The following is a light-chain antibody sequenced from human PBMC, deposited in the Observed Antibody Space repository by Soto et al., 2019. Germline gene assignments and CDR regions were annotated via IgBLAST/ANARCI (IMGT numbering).Light chain of an antibody. CDR2: DVS. CDR1: SSDVGGYNY. J-gene: IGLJ2*01. Sequence: QSVLTQPASVSGSPGQSITISCTGTSSDVGGYNYVSWYQQHPGKAPKLMIYDVSNRPSGVSNRFSGSKSGNTASLTISGLQAEDEADYYCSSYTSSSPLFGGGTKLTV. V-gene: IGLV2-14*01. CDR3: SSYTSSSPL.